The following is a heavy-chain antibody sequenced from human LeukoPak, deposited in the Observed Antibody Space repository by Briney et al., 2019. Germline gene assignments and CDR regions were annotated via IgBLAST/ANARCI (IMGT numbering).Heavy chain of an antibody. V-gene: IGHV4-59*01. Sequence: SETLSLTCTVSGGPISSYYWSWIRQPPGKGLEWIGYIYYSGSTNYNPSLKSRVTISVDTSKNQFSLKLSSVTAADTAVYYCAKRRTVADRPFDIWGQGTVVTVSS. J-gene: IGHJ3*02. D-gene: IGHD6-19*01. CDR2: IYYSGST. CDR1: GGPISSYY. CDR3: AKRRTVADRPFDI.